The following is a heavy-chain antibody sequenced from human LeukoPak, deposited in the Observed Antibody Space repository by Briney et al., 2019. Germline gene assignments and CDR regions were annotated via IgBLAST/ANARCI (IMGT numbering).Heavy chain of an antibody. CDR3: ARFPYHCSSTSCYSQFDP. CDR1: GGTFSTYA. D-gene: IGHD2-2*01. Sequence: GASVKVSCKASGGTFSTYAISWVRQAPGQGLEWMGGIIPIFGTANYAQKFQGRVTITTDESTSTAYMELSSLRSEDTAVYYCARFPYHCSSTSCYSQFDPWGQGTLVTVSS. J-gene: IGHJ5*02. CDR2: IIPIFGTA. V-gene: IGHV1-69*05.